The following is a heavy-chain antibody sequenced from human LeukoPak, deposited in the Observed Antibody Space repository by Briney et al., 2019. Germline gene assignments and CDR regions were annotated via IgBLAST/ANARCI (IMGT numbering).Heavy chain of an antibody. Sequence: SETLSLTCTVSGYFISSGYYWGWIRQPPGKGLEWIGSIYHSGSTYYNPSLKSRVTISVDTSKNQFSLKLGSVTAADTAVYYCARDALGYCSGGSCGVVWFDPWGQGTLVTVSS. CDR2: IYHSGST. CDR1: GYFISSGYY. CDR3: ARDALGYCSGGSCGVVWFDP. V-gene: IGHV4-38-2*02. D-gene: IGHD2-15*01. J-gene: IGHJ5*02.